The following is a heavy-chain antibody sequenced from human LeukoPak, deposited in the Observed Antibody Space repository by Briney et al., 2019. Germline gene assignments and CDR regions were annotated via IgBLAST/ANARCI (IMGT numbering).Heavy chain of an antibody. CDR1: GFTFSSYG. V-gene: IGHV3-30*03. Sequence: GGSLRLSCAASGFTFSSYGMHWVRQAPGKGLEWVAVISYDGSNKYYADSVKGRFTISRDNSKNTLYLQMNSLRAEDTAVYFCARDFSQAPYYWYMDVWGKGTTVTVSS. CDR2: ISYDGSNK. D-gene: IGHD3-3*01. CDR3: ARDFSQAPYYWYMDV. J-gene: IGHJ6*03.